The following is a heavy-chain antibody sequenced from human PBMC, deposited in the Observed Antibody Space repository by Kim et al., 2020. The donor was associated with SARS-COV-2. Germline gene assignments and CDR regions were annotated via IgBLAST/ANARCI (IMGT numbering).Heavy chain of an antibody. Sequence: GGSLRLSCAASGFTFSSYGVHWVRQAPGKGLEWVAVIWYDGSNKYYADSVKGRFTISRDNSKNTLYLQMNSLRAEDTAVYYCARDRLGGDFWSMHYGMDVWGQGTTVTVSS. CDR3: ARDRLGGDFWSMHYGMDV. CDR1: GFTFSSYG. J-gene: IGHJ6*02. D-gene: IGHD3-3*01. V-gene: IGHV3-33*01. CDR2: IWYDGSNK.